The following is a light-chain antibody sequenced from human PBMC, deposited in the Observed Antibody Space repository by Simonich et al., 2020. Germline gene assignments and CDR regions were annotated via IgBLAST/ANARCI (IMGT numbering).Light chain of an antibody. CDR2: WAS. Sequence: DIVMTQSPDSLAVSLGERATINCKSSQSVLYSSNNKNYLAWYQQKPGQPPKLLIYWASNRASGVPDRFSGSGSGTDFTLTISSLQAEDVAVYYCQQYYSTPITFGQGTRLEIK. CDR3: QQYYSTPIT. CDR1: QSVLYSSNNKNY. V-gene: IGKV4-1*01. J-gene: IGKJ5*01.